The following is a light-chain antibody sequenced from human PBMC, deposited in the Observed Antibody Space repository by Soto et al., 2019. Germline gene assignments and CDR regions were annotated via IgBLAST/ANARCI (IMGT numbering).Light chain of an antibody. CDR2: GAS. CDR1: QSTINY. V-gene: IGKV1-39*01. J-gene: IGKJ4*01. Sequence: DFQMTQSPSSLCASVGYRVTIACRASQSTINYLNWYQQKPGKATNLLIFGASTLQSGAPSRFSGSGSGTDFTLTISRLQPEDFATYYCLQSYRTPLTFGGGTKVDIK. CDR3: LQSYRTPLT.